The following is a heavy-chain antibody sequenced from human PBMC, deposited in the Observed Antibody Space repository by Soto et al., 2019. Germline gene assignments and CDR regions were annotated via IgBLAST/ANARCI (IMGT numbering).Heavy chain of an antibody. J-gene: IGHJ4*02. Sequence: QVQLVQSGADVKQPGASVKVSCKASGYSFTGYYIHWLRQAPGQGLEWMGWIYHNSGDTKSAQKFQGRLTLTSDTSITTADMELSSLRSDATAIYYCASLQTSGWYGVHWGQGTLVTVSS. CDR2: IYHNSGDT. CDR3: ASLQTSGWYGVH. CDR1: GYSFTGYY. V-gene: IGHV1-2*02. D-gene: IGHD6-19*01.